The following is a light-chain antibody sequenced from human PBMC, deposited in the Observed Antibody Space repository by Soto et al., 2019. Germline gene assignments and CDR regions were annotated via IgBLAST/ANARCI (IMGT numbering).Light chain of an antibody. CDR1: PTIRSY. CDR3: QQGYDSPLN. CDR2: TAS. J-gene: IGKJ5*01. Sequence: DIQMTQSPSSLSASVGDRVSITCRARPTIRSYLNWFQQKPGEDPQLLIYTASTLQSGAPSRFSGRGSWTDFTLTISDLQPVALATSDCQQGYDSPLNFGQGTRLDI. V-gene: IGKV1-39*01.